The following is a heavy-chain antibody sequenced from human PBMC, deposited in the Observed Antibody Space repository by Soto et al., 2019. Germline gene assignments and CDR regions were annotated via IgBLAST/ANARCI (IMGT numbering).Heavy chain of an antibody. CDR2: IRCYNGKT. J-gene: IGHJ6*02. CDR3: ARDAPPPELRFLEWHNYDYNGMDV. V-gene: IGHV1-18*01. D-gene: IGHD3-3*01. CDR1: GYSFTAYG. Sequence: QVQVVQSGDEVKETGASVRVSCTTSGYSFTAYGISWVRQAPGQGLEWMGWIRCYNGKTKYAQKVQGRVTMTTDTSTSTAYIEVRGLRSDDTAIYYCARDAPPPELRFLEWHNYDYNGMDVWGQGTTVTVS.